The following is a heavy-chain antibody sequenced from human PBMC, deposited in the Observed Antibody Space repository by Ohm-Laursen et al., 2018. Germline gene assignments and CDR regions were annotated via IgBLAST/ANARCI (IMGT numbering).Heavy chain of an antibody. J-gene: IGHJ6*02. V-gene: IGHV1-69*04. Sequence: GASVKVSCKASGGTFSSYAISWVRQAPGQGLEWMGRIIPILGIANYAQKFQGRVAVTGDTSTSTVYMQLSSLRSEDTAVYYCARELIVEHSFFYGMDVWGQGTTVTVSS. CDR1: GGTFSSYA. D-gene: IGHD1-26*01. CDR3: ARELIVEHSFFYGMDV. CDR2: IIPILGIA.